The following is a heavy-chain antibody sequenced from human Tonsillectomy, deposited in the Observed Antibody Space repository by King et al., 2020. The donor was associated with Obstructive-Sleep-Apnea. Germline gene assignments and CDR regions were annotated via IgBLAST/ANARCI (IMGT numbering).Heavy chain of an antibody. CDR2: IYHSGST. J-gene: IGHJ4*02. Sequence: VQLQESGPGPVKPSETLSLTCTVSGYSISSDYYWGWIRQPPGKGLEWIATIYHSGSTYYNPSLKSRVTISLDTSKNQFSLRLRSVTAADTAVYYCARVGPSQTDYWGQGTLVTVSS. CDR3: ARVGPSQTDY. V-gene: IGHV4-38-2*02. CDR1: GYSISSDYY. D-gene: IGHD3-16*01.